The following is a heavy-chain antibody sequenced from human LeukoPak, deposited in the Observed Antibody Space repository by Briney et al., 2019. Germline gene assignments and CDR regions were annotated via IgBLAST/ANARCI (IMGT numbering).Heavy chain of an antibody. CDR3: ARDPFPTVTVYYYYYMDL. CDR2: INPNSGGT. D-gene: IGHD4-17*01. CDR1: GYTFTGYY. Sequence: ASVKVSCKASGYTFTGYYMHWVRHAPGQGLEWMGRINPNSGGTNYAQKFQGRVTMTRDTSISTAYMELSRLRSDDTAVYYCARDPFPTVTVYYYYYMDLWGKGTTVTVSS. J-gene: IGHJ6*03. V-gene: IGHV1-2*06.